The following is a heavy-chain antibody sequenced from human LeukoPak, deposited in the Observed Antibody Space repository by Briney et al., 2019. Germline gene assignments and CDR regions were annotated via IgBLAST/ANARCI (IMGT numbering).Heavy chain of an antibody. CDR1: GFTFSSYW. D-gene: IGHD2-2*01. CDR2: IKQDGSEK. J-gene: IGHJ4*02. V-gene: IGHV3-7*01. CDR3: ATSTIVVVPAAPDY. Sequence: GGSLRLSCAASGFTFSSYWMSWVRQAPGKGLEWVANIKQDGSEKYYVDSVKGRFTISRDNAKNSLYLQMNSLRAEDTAVYYCATSTIVVVPAAPDYWGQGTLVTVSS.